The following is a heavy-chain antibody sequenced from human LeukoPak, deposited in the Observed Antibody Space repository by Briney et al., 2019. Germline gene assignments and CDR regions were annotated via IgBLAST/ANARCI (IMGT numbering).Heavy chain of an antibody. CDR1: GFTFSSYW. V-gene: IGHV3-74*01. D-gene: IGHD3-10*01. J-gene: IGHJ4*02. CDR2: IKSDGSIT. CDR3: VGEVKSFDY. Sequence: PGRSLRLSCAASGFTFSSYWMHWVRQAPGKGLVWVSRIKSDGSITSYADSVKGRFTISRDNAKNTLYLQMNSLRAEDTAVYYCVGEVKSFDYWGQGTLVTVSS.